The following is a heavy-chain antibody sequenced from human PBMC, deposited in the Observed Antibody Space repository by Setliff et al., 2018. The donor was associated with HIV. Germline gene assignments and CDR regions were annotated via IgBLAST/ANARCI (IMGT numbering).Heavy chain of an antibody. CDR1: GFAFGDFP. Sequence: GGSLRLSCTASGFAFGDFPMSWVRQAPGKGLEWVGFIRSQDYGGSTEYAASVKGRCVISRDDSKSVAYLQMNNLKTEDSAVYYCARGFGFLDFWGQGTLVTVSS. CDR2: IRSQDYGGST. V-gene: IGHV3-49*04. J-gene: IGHJ4*02. D-gene: IGHD3-16*01. CDR3: ARGFGFLDF.